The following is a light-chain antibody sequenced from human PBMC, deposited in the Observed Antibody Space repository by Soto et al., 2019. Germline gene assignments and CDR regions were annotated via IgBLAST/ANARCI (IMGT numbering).Light chain of an antibody. CDR3: HQRQSWPRT. V-gene: IGKV1-5*01. CDR2: AAS. Sequence: DIQMTQSPSTVSPSLGDRVTITCRASPSIISWWARYQQKPGKAPKLLIYAASSLESGGPSRFSGSGSVTEFTRTISNVEPEDFAVYYGHQRQSWPRTFGQGTKVDI. CDR1: PSIISW. J-gene: IGKJ1*01.